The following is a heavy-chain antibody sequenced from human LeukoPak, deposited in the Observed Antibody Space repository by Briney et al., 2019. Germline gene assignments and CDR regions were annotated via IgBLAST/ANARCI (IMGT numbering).Heavy chain of an antibody. J-gene: IGHJ5*02. V-gene: IGHV1-18*04. Sequence: ASVKVSCKASGYTFNSYYMHWVRQAPGQGLEWMGWISAYNGDTNYAQKFQGRVTMATDTSTSTAYMDLRSPRSDDTAVYYCAREGAYCSSTSCHIQNWFDPWGQGTLVTVSS. D-gene: IGHD2-2*01. CDR3: AREGAYCSSTSCHIQNWFDP. CDR1: GYTFNSYY. CDR2: ISAYNGDT.